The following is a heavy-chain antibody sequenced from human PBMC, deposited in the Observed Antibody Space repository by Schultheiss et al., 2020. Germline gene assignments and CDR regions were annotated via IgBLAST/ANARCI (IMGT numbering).Heavy chain of an antibody. CDR2: ISSSSSYT. V-gene: IGHV3-11*05. CDR1: GFTFSSYA. J-gene: IGHJ4*02. D-gene: IGHD3-9*01. Sequence: GESLKISCAASGFTFSSYAMSWVRQAPGKGLEWVSYISSSSSYTNYADSVKGRFTISRDNAKNSLYLQMNSLRAEDTAVYYCARERQDILTGYSDYYFDYWGQGTLVTVSS. CDR3: ARERQDILTGYSDYYFDY.